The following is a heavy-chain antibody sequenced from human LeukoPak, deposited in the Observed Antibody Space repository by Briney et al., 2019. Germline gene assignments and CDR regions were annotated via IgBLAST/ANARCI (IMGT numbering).Heavy chain of an antibody. D-gene: IGHD2-8*01. Sequence: PSETLSLTCAVYGGSFSGYYWSWIRQPPGKGLEWIGEINHSGSTNYNPPLKSRVTISVDTSKNQFSLKLSSVTAADTAVYYCARGKWGYFDYWGQGTLVTVSS. V-gene: IGHV4-34*01. CDR1: GGSFSGYY. J-gene: IGHJ4*02. CDR2: INHSGST. CDR3: ARGKWGYFDY.